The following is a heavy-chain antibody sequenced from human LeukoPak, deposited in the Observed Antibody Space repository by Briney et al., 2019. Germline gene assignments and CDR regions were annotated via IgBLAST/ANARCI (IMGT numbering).Heavy chain of an antibody. CDR2: INPNSGGT. Sequence: ASVKVSCKASGYTFTGYYMHWVRQAPGQGLEWMGWINPNSGGTNYAQKFQGRVTMTRDTAISTAYMELSRLRSDDTAVYYCARGYCSSTSCSLYFDYWGQGTLVTVSS. D-gene: IGHD2-2*01. CDR3: ARGYCSSTSCSLYFDY. J-gene: IGHJ4*02. CDR1: GYTFTGYY. V-gene: IGHV1-2*02.